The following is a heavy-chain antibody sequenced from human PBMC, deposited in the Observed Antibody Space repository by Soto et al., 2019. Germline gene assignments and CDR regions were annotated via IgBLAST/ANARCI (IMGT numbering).Heavy chain of an antibody. V-gene: IGHV1-69*06. CDR1: GGTFSGYV. CDR3: ATHGLGVSSPPYFDN. Sequence: QLGQSGSEVKKPGSSVKVSCQASGGTFSGYVVTWVRQAPGQGLEWMGEFVPLFGTTNYAQRFSGRITITAETSTSTAYMELRSLRSDATAVYYCATHGLGVSSPPYFDNWGQGTLVTVSS. D-gene: IGHD3-16*01. CDR2: FVPLFGTT. J-gene: IGHJ4*02.